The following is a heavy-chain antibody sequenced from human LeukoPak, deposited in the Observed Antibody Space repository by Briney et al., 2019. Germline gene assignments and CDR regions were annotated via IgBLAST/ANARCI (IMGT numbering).Heavy chain of an antibody. D-gene: IGHD3-22*01. J-gene: IGHJ4*02. V-gene: IGHV3-53*05. CDR3: AREVPYDVIDY. CDR2: IYSGGST. Sequence: GSPRLSCAASGFTVSSNYMSWVRQAPGKGLEWVSVIYSGGSTYYADSVKGRFTISRDNSKNTLYLQMNSLRAEDTAVYYCAREVPYDVIDYWGQGTLVTVSS. CDR1: GFTVSSNY.